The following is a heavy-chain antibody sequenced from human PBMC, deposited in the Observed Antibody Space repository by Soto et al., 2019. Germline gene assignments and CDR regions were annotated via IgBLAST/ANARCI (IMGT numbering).Heavy chain of an antibody. D-gene: IGHD2-8*01. CDR3: ARNGSL. CDR1: GFSFSSYW. Sequence: GGSLRLSCVASGFSFSSYWMNWVRQAPGKGLEWVAKIKQDGSENYYVDSVKGRFTISRDNAKNSVYLQMTSLRAEDTAVYYCARNGSLWGPGTQVTVSS. V-gene: IGHV3-7*01. J-gene: IGHJ4*02. CDR2: IKQDGSEN.